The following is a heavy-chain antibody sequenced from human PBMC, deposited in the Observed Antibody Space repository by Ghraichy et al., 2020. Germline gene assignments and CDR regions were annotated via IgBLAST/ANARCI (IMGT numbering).Heavy chain of an antibody. CDR1: GFTFSSYE. CDR3: ARAPDIVVVPAATGPRDYYYGMDV. V-gene: IGHV3-48*03. CDR2: ISSSGSTI. Sequence: GGSLRLSCAASGFTFSSYEMNWVRQAPGKGLEWVSYISSSGSTIYYADSVKGRFTISRDNAKNSLYLQMNSLRAEDTAVYYCARAPDIVVVPAATGPRDYYYGMDVWGQGTTVTVSS. J-gene: IGHJ6*02. D-gene: IGHD2-2*01.